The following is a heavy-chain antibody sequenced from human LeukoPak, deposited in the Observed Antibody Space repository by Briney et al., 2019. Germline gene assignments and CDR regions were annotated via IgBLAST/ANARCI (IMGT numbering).Heavy chain of an antibody. CDR1: GGSFNDYD. Sequence: SETLSLTCSVYGGSFNDYDWSWVRQAPGRGLQWIGEINESGATNCDPSLKSRVTISMDTSKSQFSLSLRSVTAADTAVYFCARYVPVKTGPTRASFDYWGQGILVSVSS. CDR3: ARYVPVKTGPTRASFDY. J-gene: IGHJ4*02. V-gene: IGHV4-34*01. CDR2: INESGAT. D-gene: IGHD1-1*01.